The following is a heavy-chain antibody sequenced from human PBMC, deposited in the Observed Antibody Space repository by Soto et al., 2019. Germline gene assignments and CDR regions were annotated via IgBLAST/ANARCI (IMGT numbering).Heavy chain of an antibody. J-gene: IGHJ3*02. CDR1: GGTFNTYT. CDR2: IIPMLTVT. V-gene: IGHV1-69*02. CDR3: SIGSWSAETFDI. D-gene: IGHD2-2*01. Sequence: QVHPVQSGAEVKTPGSSVKVSCKAAGGTFNTYTLIWVRQAPGHGLEWMGRIIPMLTVTNSAQKFQGRVTLTADKSTDTAFMELTSLRSDDTAIYYCSIGSWSAETFDIWGQGTMVTVSS.